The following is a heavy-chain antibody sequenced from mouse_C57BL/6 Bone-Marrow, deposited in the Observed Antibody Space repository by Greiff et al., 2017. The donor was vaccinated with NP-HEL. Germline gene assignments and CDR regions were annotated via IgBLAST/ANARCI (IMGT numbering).Heavy chain of an antibody. V-gene: IGHV1-81*01. Sequence: VQLQQSGAELARPGASVKLSCKASGYTFTSYGISWVKQRTGQGLEWIGEIYPRSGNTYYNEKFKGKATLTADKSSSTAYMELRSLTSEDSAVYFWARRDYYGSSPFAYWGQGTLVTVSA. J-gene: IGHJ3*01. CDR2: IYPRSGNT. D-gene: IGHD1-1*01. CDR3: ARRDYYGSSPFAY. CDR1: GYTFTSYG.